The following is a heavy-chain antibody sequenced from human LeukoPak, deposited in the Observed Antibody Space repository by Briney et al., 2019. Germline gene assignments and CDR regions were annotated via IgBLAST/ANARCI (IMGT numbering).Heavy chain of an antibody. CDR3: ARRQDSSGYSDAFDI. Sequence: GESLKISCQGSGYSSTNYWIGWVRQMPGKGLEWMGIIYPGDSDTRYSPSFQGQVTISADKSISTAYLQWSSLKASDTAMYYCARRQDSSGYSDAFDIWGQGTMVSVSS. D-gene: IGHD3-22*01. CDR2: IYPGDSDT. J-gene: IGHJ3*02. CDR1: GYSSTNYW. V-gene: IGHV5-51*01.